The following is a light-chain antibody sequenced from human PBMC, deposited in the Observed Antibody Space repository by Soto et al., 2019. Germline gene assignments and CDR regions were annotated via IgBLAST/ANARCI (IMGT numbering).Light chain of an antibody. J-gene: IGKJ4*01. Sequence: DIQMTQSPSTLSASVGDRVTITCRASQSISSWLAWYQQKPGKAPKLLIYDASSLESGVPSRFSGSGSGAEFTLTISSLQPDDFATYYCQQYNSSPLTFGGGTKVEIK. V-gene: IGKV1-5*01. CDR2: DAS. CDR1: QSISSW. CDR3: QQYNSSPLT.